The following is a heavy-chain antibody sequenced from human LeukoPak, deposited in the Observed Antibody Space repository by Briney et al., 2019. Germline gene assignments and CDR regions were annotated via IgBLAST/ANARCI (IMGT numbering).Heavy chain of an antibody. CDR2: ISGSGGST. J-gene: IGHJ4*02. V-gene: IGHV3-23*01. CDR3: AKNVLLWFGESGYFDY. Sequence: GGSLRLSCAASGFTFSSYAMSWVRQAPGKGLEWVSAISGSGGSTYYADSVKGRFTISRDNSKNTLYLRMNSLRAEDTAVYYCAKNVLLWFGESGYFDYWGQGTLVTVSS. D-gene: IGHD3-10*01. CDR1: GFTFSSYA.